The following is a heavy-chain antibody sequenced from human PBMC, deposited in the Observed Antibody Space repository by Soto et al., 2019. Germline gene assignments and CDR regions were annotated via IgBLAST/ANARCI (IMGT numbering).Heavy chain of an antibody. V-gene: IGHV4-59*01. CDR1: GASISGSY. D-gene: IGHD2-21*01. CDR2: VHYTGST. CDR3: VRGYWDGRGYSNTFDL. Sequence: PSEPLSLSCTVSGASISGSYWSWIRQSPGKRLEWIGYVHYTGSTKFKPALDNRASMSVDTAKNQFSLKLGSVSPADAAVYYCVRGYWDGRGYSNTFDLWGQGTMVT. J-gene: IGHJ3*01.